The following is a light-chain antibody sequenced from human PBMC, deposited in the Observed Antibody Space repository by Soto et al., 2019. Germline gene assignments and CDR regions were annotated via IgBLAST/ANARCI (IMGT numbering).Light chain of an antibody. J-gene: IGKJ5*01. Sequence: DIQMPQSPSSVSASVGGRVTIPCRASQGISSWVSWYQQKPGKAPKLLIYAASSLQSGVPSRFSGSGSGTDFTLTLSSLQPEDFATYYCQQANSFPITFGQGTRLEIK. CDR3: QQANSFPIT. CDR1: QGISSW. CDR2: AAS. V-gene: IGKV1-12*01.